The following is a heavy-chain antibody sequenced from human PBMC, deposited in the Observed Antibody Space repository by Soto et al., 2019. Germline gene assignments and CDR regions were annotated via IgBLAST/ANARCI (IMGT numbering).Heavy chain of an antibody. CDR2: IYYSGST. Sequence: SQTLSLTCTVSCGSISSYYWRWIRQPPGKGLEWIGYIYYSGSTNYHPCLKSRVSISVDTSKNHFSLKLSSVTAGDTAVYYCEREPGYCSGGKCSRSGWFDPWGQGTLVTVSS. D-gene: IGHD2-15*01. CDR1: CGSISSYY. V-gene: IGHV4-59*01. J-gene: IGHJ5*02. CDR3: EREPGYCSGGKCSRSGWFDP.